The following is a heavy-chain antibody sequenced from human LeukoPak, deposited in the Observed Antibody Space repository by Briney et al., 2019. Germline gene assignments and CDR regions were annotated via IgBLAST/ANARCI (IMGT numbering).Heavy chain of an antibody. Sequence: SETLSLTCTVSGGSISSSSYYWGWIRQPPGKGLEWIGSVYYSGSTYYNPSLKSRVTISVDTSKNQFSLNLSSVTAADTAVYYCASRDGDYDYWGQGTLVTVSS. J-gene: IGHJ4*02. CDR2: VYYSGST. CDR3: ASRDGDYDY. D-gene: IGHD4-17*01. CDR1: GGSISSSSYY. V-gene: IGHV4-39*01.